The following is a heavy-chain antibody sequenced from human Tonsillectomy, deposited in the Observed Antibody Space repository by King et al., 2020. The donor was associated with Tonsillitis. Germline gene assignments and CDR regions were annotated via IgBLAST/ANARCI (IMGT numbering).Heavy chain of an antibody. D-gene: IGHD2-21*02. J-gene: IGHJ4*02. Sequence: VQLVESGGDVVQPGGSLRVSCAASGFTFTNYAMHWVRQAPGKGLEWVALIRYDGGSKYYKDSVKGRFTISRDNSKNTLYLQMNSLRAEDTAVYYCAKDPTPVVTARLGPPYFDSWGQGTLVTVSS. CDR1: GFTFTNYA. CDR2: IRYDGGSK. V-gene: IGHV3-30*02. CDR3: AKDPTPVVTARLGPPYFDS.